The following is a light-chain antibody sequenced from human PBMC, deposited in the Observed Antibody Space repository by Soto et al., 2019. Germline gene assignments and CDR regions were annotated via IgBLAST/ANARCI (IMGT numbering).Light chain of an antibody. CDR3: QQRSDWLLT. CDR1: QSISSY. J-gene: IGKJ4*01. V-gene: IGKV3-11*01. Sequence: EIELTQSPATLSLSPGERATLSCRASQSISSYLAWYQQKPGQAPRLLIYDASNRATGIPARFSGSGSGTDVTLTISSPEPEDFAVYYCQQRSDWLLTFGGGTKVEIK. CDR2: DAS.